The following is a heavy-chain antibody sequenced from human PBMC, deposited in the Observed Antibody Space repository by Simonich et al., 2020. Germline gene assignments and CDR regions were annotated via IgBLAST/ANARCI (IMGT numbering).Heavy chain of an antibody. Sequence: QVQLVHSGAEVKKPGASVKVSCQASGYTLTGYYMDWERQATGQGLEWMRRIKPKSGGTKYAQKFQGRVTMTRDTSISTAYMELSRLRSDDTAVYYCARWPSIPASYGSGSYFDYWGQGTLVTVSS. J-gene: IGHJ4*02. CDR2: IKPKSGGT. D-gene: IGHD3-10*01. CDR1: GYTLTGYY. CDR3: ARWPSIPASYGSGSYFDY. V-gene: IGHV1-2*02.